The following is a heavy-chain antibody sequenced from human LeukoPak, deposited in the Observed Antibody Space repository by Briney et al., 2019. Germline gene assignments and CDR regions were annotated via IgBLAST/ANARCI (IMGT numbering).Heavy chain of an antibody. D-gene: IGHD5-24*01. V-gene: IGHV1-18*01. CDR1: GYTFTSYG. Sequence: ASVKVSCKASGYTFTSYGISWVRQAPGQGLEWMGWISAYNGNTNYAQKFQGRVTMTRDTSISTAYMELSRLRSDDTAVYYCASEGMATFYWGQGTLVTVSS. CDR3: ASEGMATFY. CDR2: ISAYNGNT. J-gene: IGHJ4*02.